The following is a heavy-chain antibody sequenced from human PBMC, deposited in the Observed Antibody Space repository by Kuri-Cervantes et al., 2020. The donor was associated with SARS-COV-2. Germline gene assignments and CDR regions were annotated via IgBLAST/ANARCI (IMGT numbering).Heavy chain of an antibody. Sequence: GESLKISCAASGFLVSSNYMSWVRQAPGKGLEWVSSISSSSSYTSYAHSVKGPFTISRDNAKNSLYLQMNSLRAEDTAVYYCARNLRSWYYAMDVWGQGTTVTVSS. V-gene: IGHV3-11*03. J-gene: IGHJ6*02. CDR1: GFLVSSNY. CDR2: ISSSSSYT. CDR3: ARNLRSWYYAMDV.